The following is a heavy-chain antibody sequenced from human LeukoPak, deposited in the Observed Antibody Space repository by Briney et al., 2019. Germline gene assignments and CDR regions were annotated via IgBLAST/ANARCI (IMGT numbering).Heavy chain of an antibody. V-gene: IGHV3-74*01. J-gene: IGHJ4*02. CDR3: WGSTSSNFDY. D-gene: IGHD2-2*01. CDR2: INSDGSWT. Sequence: QAGGSLRLSCAASGNYWMHWVRQAPGKGLVWVSHINSDGSWTSYADSVKGRFTISRDNAKNSLYLQMNSLRAEDTAVYYCWGSTSSNFDYWGQGTLVTVSS. CDR1: GNYW.